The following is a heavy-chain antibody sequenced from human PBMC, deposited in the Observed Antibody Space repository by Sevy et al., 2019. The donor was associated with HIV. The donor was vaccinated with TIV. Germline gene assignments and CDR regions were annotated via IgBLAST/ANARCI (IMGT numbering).Heavy chain of an antibody. V-gene: IGHV3-48*02. Sequence: GGSLRLSCAVSGFTFNTYNMNWVRQAPGKGLEWVSYISYTSTTIYYADSVRGRFTISRDNAKNTLYLQMNSLRDEATAVYYCASSDATSRFGYYYFAMDFWGQGTSVTSP. CDR2: ISYTSTTI. CDR1: GFTFNTYN. CDR3: ASSDATSRFGYYYFAMDF. D-gene: IGHD3-22*01. J-gene: IGHJ6*02.